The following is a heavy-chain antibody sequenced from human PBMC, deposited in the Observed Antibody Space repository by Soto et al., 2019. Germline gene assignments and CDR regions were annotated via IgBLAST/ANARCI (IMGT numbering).Heavy chain of an antibody. CDR1: GFSFNYNH. D-gene: IGHD5-18*01. Sequence: VQLVESGGDLIQPGGSLRLSCAASGFSFNYNHMSWVRQAPGRGPEWVSTVYYNGNTYQADSVKGRFTISRDTSKNMLYLQMNSLRAEDTAVYYCATGVDTAKAGYWGQGTLVTVSS. CDR2: VYYNGNT. V-gene: IGHV3-53*01. CDR3: ATGVDTAKAGY. J-gene: IGHJ4*02.